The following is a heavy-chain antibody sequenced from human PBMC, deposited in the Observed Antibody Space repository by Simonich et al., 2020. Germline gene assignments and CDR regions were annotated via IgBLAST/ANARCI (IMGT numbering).Heavy chain of an antibody. D-gene: IGHD3-10*01. CDR3: ARDTSYYGSGSYYFDY. J-gene: IGHJ4*02. Sequence: GGGLVKPGGSLRLSCAASGFTFSSYSMNWVRQAPGKELEWVSSISSSSSYIYYADSVKGRFTISRDNAKNSLSLQMNSLRAEDTAVYYCARDTSYYGSGSYYFDYWGQGTLVTVSS. V-gene: IGHV3-21*01. CDR1: GFTFSSYS. CDR2: ISSSSSYI.